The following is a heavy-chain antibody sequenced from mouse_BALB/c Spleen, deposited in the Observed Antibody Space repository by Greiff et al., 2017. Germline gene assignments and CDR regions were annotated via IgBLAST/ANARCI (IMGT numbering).Heavy chain of an antibody. Sequence: EVMLVESGGGLVKPGGSLKLSCAASGFTFSSYAMSWVRQTPEKRLEWVASISSGGSTYYPDSVKGRFTISRDNARNILYLQMSSLRSEDTAMYYCARGYDYEDFDYWGQGTTLTVSS. V-gene: IGHV5-6-5*01. CDR3: ARGYDYEDFDY. D-gene: IGHD2-4*01. CDR1: GFTFSSYA. J-gene: IGHJ2*01. CDR2: ISSGGST.